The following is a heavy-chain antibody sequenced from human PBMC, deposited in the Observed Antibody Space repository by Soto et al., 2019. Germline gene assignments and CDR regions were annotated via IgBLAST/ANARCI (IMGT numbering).Heavy chain of an antibody. CDR2: IIPIFGTA. V-gene: IGHV1-69*13. CDR1: GGTFSRYA. D-gene: IGHD3-3*01. CDR3: AGRGDFGVVSAYYYYGMDV. J-gene: IGHJ6*02. Sequence: SVKVSCQASGGTFSRYAISWGRQAPGQGLEWMGGIIPIFGTANYAQKFQGRVTITADESTSTAYMELSSLRSEDTAVYYCAGRGDFGVVSAYYYYGMDVWGQGTTVTVSS.